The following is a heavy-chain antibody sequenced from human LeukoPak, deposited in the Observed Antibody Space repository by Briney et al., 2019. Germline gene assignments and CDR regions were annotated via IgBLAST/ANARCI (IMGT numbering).Heavy chain of an antibody. D-gene: IGHD1-26*01. J-gene: IGHJ4*02. CDR1: GFTFSSYA. CDR3: ARQSGNYYGAFDY. CDR2: ISYDGSNK. V-gene: IGHV3-30-3*01. Sequence: GGSLRLSCAASGFTFSSYAMHWVRQAPGKGLEWVAVISYDGSNKYYADSVKGRFTISRDNSKNTLYLQMNSLRAEDTAVYYCARQSGNYYGAFDYWGQGTLVTVSS.